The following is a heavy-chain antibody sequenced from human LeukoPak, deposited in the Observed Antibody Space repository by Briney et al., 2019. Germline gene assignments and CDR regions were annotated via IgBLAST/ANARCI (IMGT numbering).Heavy chain of an antibody. J-gene: IGHJ5*02. CDR1: GYTFTSFG. Sequence: ASVKVSCKASGYTFTSFGISWVRQAPGQGLEWMGWISAYNANTNFAQNLQGRVTMTTDTSTSTAYMELRSLRSDDTAVYYCARGYGGNSISWFDPWGQGTLVTVSS. D-gene: IGHD4-23*01. CDR2: ISAYNANT. V-gene: IGHV1-18*01. CDR3: ARGYGGNSISWFDP.